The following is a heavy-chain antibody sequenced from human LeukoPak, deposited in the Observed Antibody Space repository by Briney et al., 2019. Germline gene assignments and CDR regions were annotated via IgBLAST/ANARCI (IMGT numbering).Heavy chain of an antibody. CDR1: GFTFDDYG. V-gene: IGHV3-20*03. J-gene: IGHJ6*03. CDR2: INWNGGGT. Sequence: PGGSLRLSYAASGFTFDDYGMNWVRHAPGKGLEWVSGINWNGGGTSYADSVKGRFTISRDNAKNSLYLQMNSLRAEDTAVYYCARDPYSGSYGNYYYYFMDVWGKGTTVTISS. CDR3: ARDPYSGSYGNYYYYFMDV. D-gene: IGHD1-26*01.